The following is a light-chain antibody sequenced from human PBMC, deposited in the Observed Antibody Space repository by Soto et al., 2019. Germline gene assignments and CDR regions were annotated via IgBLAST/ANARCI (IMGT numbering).Light chain of an antibody. Sequence: EIVLTQSPATLSLSPGERATLSCGASQSVSSSYLAGYQQKPGLAPSLLIDDASSRATSIPDRFSGSGSGTGFYLTICTLEPEDLAVYCGQRYCSSPLTFGGGTKVEIK. CDR3: QRYCSSPLT. J-gene: IGKJ4*01. V-gene: IGKV3D-20*01. CDR1: QSVSSSY. CDR2: DAS.